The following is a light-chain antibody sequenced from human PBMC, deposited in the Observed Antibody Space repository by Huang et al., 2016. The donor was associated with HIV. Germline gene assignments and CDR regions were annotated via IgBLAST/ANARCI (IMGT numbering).Light chain of an antibody. CDR1: QSVSRN. CDR2: GTS. V-gene: IGKV3-15*01. J-gene: IGKJ2*01. Sequence: EIVMTQSPATLSVSPGERATLSCRASQSVSRNLAWHQQKPGQAPRLLIYGTSPRATGIPARFIGSGSVTEFTLTISRLQSEDFAVYYCQQYNNWPYTFGQGTKLEIK. CDR3: QQYNNWPYT.